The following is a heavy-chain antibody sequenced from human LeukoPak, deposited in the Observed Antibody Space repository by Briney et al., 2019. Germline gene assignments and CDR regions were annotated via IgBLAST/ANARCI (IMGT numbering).Heavy chain of an antibody. D-gene: IGHD3-16*01. V-gene: IGHV1-69*13. J-gene: IGHJ6*02. CDR3: ARFLMTTRVHGMDV. Sequence: GASVKVSCKASGYTFTGYYLHWVRQAPGQGLEWMGGIIPIFGTANYAQEFQGRVTITADESTSTAYMELSSLRSEDTAVYYCARFLMTTRVHGMDVWGQGTTVTVSS. CDR2: IIPIFGTA. CDR1: GYTFTGYY.